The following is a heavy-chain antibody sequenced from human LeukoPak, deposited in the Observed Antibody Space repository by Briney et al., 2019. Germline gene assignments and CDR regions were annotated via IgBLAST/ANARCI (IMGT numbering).Heavy chain of an antibody. CDR2: ISGSGGTT. J-gene: IGHJ4*02. D-gene: IGHD5-12*01. CDR3: AKENGYNGYDIFDY. CDR1: EFTFSSYA. Sequence: GGSLRLSCAASEFTFSSYAMTWVRQAPGKGLEWVSAISGSGGTTYYADSVKGRFAISRDNSKNTLYLQMSSLRAEDTAVYYCAKENGYNGYDIFDYWGQGTLVTVSS. V-gene: IGHV3-23*01.